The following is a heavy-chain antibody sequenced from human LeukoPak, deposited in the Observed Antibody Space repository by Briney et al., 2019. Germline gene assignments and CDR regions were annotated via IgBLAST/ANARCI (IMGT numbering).Heavy chain of an antibody. CDR1: GFTFSGYT. V-gene: IGHV3-48*04. CDR3: AKASSHTYYDSSGYYTHFDY. Sequence: GGSLRLSCAASGFTFSGYTMNWVRQAPGKGLEWVAHISRSSDIIFYADSVKGRFTISRDNAKNSLYLQMNSLRAEDTAVYYCAKASSHTYYDSSGYYTHFDYWGQGTLVTVSS. D-gene: IGHD3-22*01. J-gene: IGHJ4*02. CDR2: ISRSSDII.